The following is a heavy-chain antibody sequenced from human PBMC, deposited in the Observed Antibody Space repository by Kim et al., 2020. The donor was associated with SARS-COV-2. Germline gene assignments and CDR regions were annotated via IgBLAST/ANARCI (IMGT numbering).Heavy chain of an antibody. J-gene: IGHJ4*01. CDR3: ARELCLRVWCVTYSYF. Sequence: GGSLRLSCAASGFTFSSYAMNWVRQAPGKGLEWVAVISCDGSNKYYADSVKGRFTISRDNSKNTLYLQMNSLRGEDTALYYCARELCLRVWCVTYSYF. CDR1: GFTFSSYA. D-gene: IGHD2-21*01. CDR2: ISCDGSNK. V-gene: IGHV3-23*01.